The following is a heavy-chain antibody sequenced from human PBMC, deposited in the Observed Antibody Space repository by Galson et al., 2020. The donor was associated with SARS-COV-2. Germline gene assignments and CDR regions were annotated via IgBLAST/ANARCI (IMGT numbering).Heavy chain of an antibody. V-gene: IGHV1-69*05. J-gene: IGHJ5*02. Sequence: ASVKVTCKASGGTLSNYAISWVRPAPAHGLEWMGGIIPFLVTPKYAQKFQDRVTITTDESTSTAYMELNSLKSDDTAVYYCARGHAHYDNSGYLTGWFDPWGQGSLVTVSS. CDR3: ARGHAHYDNSGYLTGWFDP. D-gene: IGHD3-22*01. CDR1: GGTLSNYA. CDR2: IIPFLVTP.